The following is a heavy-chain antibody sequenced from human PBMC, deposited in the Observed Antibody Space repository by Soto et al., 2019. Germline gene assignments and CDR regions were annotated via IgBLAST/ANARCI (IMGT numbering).Heavy chain of an antibody. V-gene: IGHV1-69*01. CDR3: ARALTVANWGSFYYYGMDV. CDR1: GGTFSSYA. J-gene: IGHJ6*02. Sequence: QVQLVQSGAEVQKPGSSVKVSCKASGGTFSSYAISWVRQAPGQGLEWMGGIIPIFGTANYAQKFQGRVTITEDESTSTAYMELSSLRSEDTAVYYCARALTVANWGSFYYYGMDVWGQGTTVTVSS. D-gene: IGHD7-27*01. CDR2: IIPIFGTA.